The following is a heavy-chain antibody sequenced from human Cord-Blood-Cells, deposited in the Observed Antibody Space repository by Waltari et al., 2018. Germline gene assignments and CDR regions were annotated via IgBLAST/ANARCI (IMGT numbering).Heavy chain of an antibody. CDR2: IYHSGST. D-gene: IGHD7-27*01. V-gene: IGHV4-4*02. Sequence: QVQLQESGPGLVKPSGTLSPPCAVPGGSISSSNWWGWVRRPPGKGLEWLGEIYHSGSTNYNPSLKSRVTISVDKSKNQFSLKLSSVTAADTAVYYCARKTGDRDAFDIWGQGTMVTVSS. J-gene: IGHJ3*02. CDR3: ARKTGDRDAFDI. CDR1: GGSISSSNW.